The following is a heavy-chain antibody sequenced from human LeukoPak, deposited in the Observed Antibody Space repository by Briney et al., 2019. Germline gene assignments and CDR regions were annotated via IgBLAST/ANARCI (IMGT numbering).Heavy chain of an antibody. V-gene: IGHV3-15*01. CDR3: TASTGVYYYDSVDI. CDR1: GFTFSNDW. J-gene: IGHJ3*02. Sequence: PGGSLRLSCEASGFTFSNDWMSWVRQAPGKGLEWVARIKSKTDGGTTDYAAPVKGRFTISRDDSKNTLYLQMNSLKTEDTAVYSCTASTGVYYYDSVDIWGQGTMVTVSS. D-gene: IGHD3-22*01. CDR2: IKSKTDGGTT.